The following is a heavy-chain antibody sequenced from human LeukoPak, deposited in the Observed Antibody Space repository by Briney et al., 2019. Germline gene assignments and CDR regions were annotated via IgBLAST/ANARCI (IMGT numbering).Heavy chain of an antibody. CDR1: GYTFTSYG. CDR3: ARDRHDRAPEGVGDY. J-gene: IGHJ4*02. D-gene: IGHD3-3*01. Sequence: ASVKVSCKASGYTFTSYGISWVRQAPGQGLEWMGWISAYNGNTNYAQKLQGRVTMTRDTSTSTVYMELSSLRSEDTAVYYCARDRHDRAPEGVGDYWGQGTLVTVSS. V-gene: IGHV1-18*01. CDR2: ISAYNGNT.